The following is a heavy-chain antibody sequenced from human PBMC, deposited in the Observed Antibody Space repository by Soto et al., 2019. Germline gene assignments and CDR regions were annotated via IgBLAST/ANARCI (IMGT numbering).Heavy chain of an antibody. D-gene: IGHD3-10*01. CDR2: INTDGSST. CDR3: VKAAARGDY. J-gene: IGHJ4*02. Sequence: GGSLRLSCAASPFTFSSYWMHWVRQVPGKGLVWVSRINTDGSSTTYADSVKGRFTISRDNAKNTLYLQMNSLRAEDTAVYYCVKAAARGDYWGQGTLVTVSS. CDR1: PFTFSSYW. V-gene: IGHV3-74*03.